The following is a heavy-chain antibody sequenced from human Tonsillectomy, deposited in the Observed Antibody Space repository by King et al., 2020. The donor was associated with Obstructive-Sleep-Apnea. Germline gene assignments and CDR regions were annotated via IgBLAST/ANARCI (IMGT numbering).Heavy chain of an antibody. V-gene: IGHV3-30*04. CDR2: ISSDGSNQ. D-gene: IGHD2/OR15-2a*01. CDR1: GFTFSGYS. Sequence: VQLVESGGGVVQPGRSLRLSCVASGFTFSGYSMHWVRHAPGEGLEWVAVISSDGSNQYYAESVKGRITVSRDNSKKTLYRQMNSLRAEDTAVYYCASGYYPDYWGQGILVTVSS. J-gene: IGHJ4*02. CDR3: ASGYYPDY.